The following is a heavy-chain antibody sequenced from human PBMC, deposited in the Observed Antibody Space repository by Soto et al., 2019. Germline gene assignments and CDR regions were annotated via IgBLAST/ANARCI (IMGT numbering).Heavy chain of an antibody. CDR1: GFTFTSSA. CDR3: AADGSVAGEDSSGYFDY. Sequence: SVKVSCKASGFTFTSSAMQWVRQARGQRLEWIGWIVVGSGNTNYAQKFQERVTITRDMSTSTAYMELSSLRSEDTAVYYCAADGSVAGEDSSGYFDYWGQGTLVTVSS. D-gene: IGHD3-22*01. CDR2: IVVGSGNT. V-gene: IGHV1-58*02. J-gene: IGHJ4*02.